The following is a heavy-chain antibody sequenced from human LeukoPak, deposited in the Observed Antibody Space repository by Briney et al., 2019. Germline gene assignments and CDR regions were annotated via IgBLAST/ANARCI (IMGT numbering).Heavy chain of an antibody. J-gene: IGHJ4*02. V-gene: IGHV4-59*11. CDR3: ARVGTRVFDY. Sequence: SETLSLTCTVSGGSISSHYWSWIRQPPGKGLEWIGYIYYSGSTNYNPSLKSRVTISVDTSKNQFSLKLSSVTAADTAVYYCARVGTRVFDYWGQGTLVTVSS. CDR1: GGSISSHY. CDR2: IYYSGST. D-gene: IGHD1-14*01.